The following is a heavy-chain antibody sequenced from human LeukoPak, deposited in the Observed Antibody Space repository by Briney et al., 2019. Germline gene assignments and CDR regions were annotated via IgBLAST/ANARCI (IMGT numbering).Heavy chain of an antibody. V-gene: IGHV1-2*02. CDR1: GYPFTGYY. D-gene: IGHD3-10*01. Sequence: GASVKVSCKASGYPFTGYYVHWVRQAPGHGLEWMGWVNPRNGGTHSAQKFQGGLSMTGDTSTTTAYMELSGLTSDDTAVYYCATGAQYGLWGVPYFYYMHVWGKGTTVTVSS. J-gene: IGHJ6*03. CDR2: VNPRNGGT. CDR3: ATGAQYGLWGVPYFYYMHV.